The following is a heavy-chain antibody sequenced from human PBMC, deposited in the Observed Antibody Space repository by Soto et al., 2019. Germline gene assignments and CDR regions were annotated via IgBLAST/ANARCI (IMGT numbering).Heavy chain of an antibody. Sequence: GGSLRLSCAASGFTFSSYSMNWVRQAPEKGLEWVSSISSSSSYIYYADSVKGRFTISRDNAKNSLYLQMNSLRAEDTAVYYWARRVEAAHYALDIWGQGTMVTVS. CDR2: ISSSSSYI. D-gene: IGHD6-25*01. CDR1: GFTFSSYS. CDR3: ARRVEAAHYALDI. J-gene: IGHJ3*02. V-gene: IGHV3-21*01.